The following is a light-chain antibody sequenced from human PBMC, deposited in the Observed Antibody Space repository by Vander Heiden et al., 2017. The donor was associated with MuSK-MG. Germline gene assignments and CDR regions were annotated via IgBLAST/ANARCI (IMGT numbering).Light chain of an antibody. CDR3: QQYYSSLAWT. CDR2: WAS. CDR1: QSVLYSSNNKNF. V-gene: IGKV4-1*01. J-gene: IGKJ1*01. Sequence: DIVMTQSPDSLAVSLGERATINCKSSQSVLYSSNNKNFLAWYQQKPGQPPKLLIYWASTRDAGVPDRFSGSGYGTDFTLTISSLQAEDVAVYYCQQYYSSLAWTFGQGTKVEIK.